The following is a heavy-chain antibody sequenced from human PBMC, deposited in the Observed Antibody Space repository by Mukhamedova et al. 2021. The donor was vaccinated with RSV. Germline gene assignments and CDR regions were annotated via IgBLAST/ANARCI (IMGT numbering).Heavy chain of an antibody. V-gene: IGHV3-23*01. J-gene: IGHJ4*02. CDR3: AKDLGRGPYYFES. CDR2: ISGSGGTT. D-gene: IGHD7-27*01. Sequence: VRQAPGQGPGWVSGISGSGGTTYHADSVKGRFTISRDNSKNTLYLQMNNLRPEDTAIYYCAKDLGRGPYYFESWGQGTLVTVSS.